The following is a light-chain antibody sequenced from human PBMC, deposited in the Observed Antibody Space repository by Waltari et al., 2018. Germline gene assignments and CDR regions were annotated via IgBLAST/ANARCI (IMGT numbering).Light chain of an antibody. Sequence: DIVMTQSPDSLAVSLGERATINCKSSQSVLYSSNNKNYLAWYQQKPGQPPKLLIYWASTPESGVPDRFSGSGSGTDFTRTISSLQAEDVAVYYCQQYYSTPGWTFGQGTKVEIK. V-gene: IGKV4-1*01. CDR3: QQYYSTPGWT. CDR1: QSVLYSSNNKNY. J-gene: IGKJ1*01. CDR2: WAS.